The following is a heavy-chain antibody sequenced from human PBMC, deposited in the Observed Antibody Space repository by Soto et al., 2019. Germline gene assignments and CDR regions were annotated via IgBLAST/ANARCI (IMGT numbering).Heavy chain of an antibody. D-gene: IGHD7-27*01. J-gene: IGHJ4*02. CDR1: GYTFTDYY. V-gene: IGHV1-3*01. CDR3: ARDTGDGTFDF. CDR2: INAGYGNT. Sequence: ASVKVSCKASGYTFTDYYMHWVRQAPGQRLEWMGWINAGYGNTKSSQKFQDRVTISRDTSASTAYMELTSLRSEDTAVYYCARDTGDGTFDFWGQGTLVTVSS.